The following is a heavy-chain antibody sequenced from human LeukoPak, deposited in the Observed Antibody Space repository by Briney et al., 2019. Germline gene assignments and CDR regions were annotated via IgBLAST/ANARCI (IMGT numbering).Heavy chain of an antibody. CDR2: IKEDGSEK. D-gene: IGHD3-10*01. CDR1: GFTFSSNW. CDR3: AKGTYYYGSGSYVGFDY. V-gene: IGHV3-7*01. J-gene: IGHJ4*02. Sequence: GGSLRLSCAASGFTFSSNWMSWVRQAPGKGLEWVANIKEDGSEKYYVDSVKGRFTISRDNAKNSLYLQMNSLRAEDTAVYYCAKGTYYYGSGSYVGFDYWGQGTLVTVSS.